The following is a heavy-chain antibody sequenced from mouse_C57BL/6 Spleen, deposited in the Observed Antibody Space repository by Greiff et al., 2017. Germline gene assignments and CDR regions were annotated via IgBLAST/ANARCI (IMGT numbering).Heavy chain of an antibody. CDR2: ISSGGSYT. CDR3: ARPYSNYEEYWYFDV. CDR1: GFTFSSYG. V-gene: IGHV5-6*01. Sequence: EVQRVESGGDLVKPGGSLKLSCAASGFTFSSYGMSWVRQTPDKRLEWVATISSGGSYTYYPDSVKGRFTISRDNAKNTLYLQMSSLKSEDTAMYYCARPYSNYEEYWYFDVWGTGTTVTVSS. D-gene: IGHD2-5*01. J-gene: IGHJ1*03.